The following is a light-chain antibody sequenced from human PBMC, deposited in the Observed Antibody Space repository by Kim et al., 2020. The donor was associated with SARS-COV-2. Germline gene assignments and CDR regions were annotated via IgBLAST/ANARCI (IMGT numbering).Light chain of an antibody. Sequence: SASVGDRVTITCRASQSISSWLAWYRQRPGKAPKLLISKASTLESGVPSRFSGSGSGTEFTLTISSLQPDDFATYYCQQYNSYWTFGQGTKVDIK. CDR1: QSISSW. CDR2: KAS. J-gene: IGKJ1*01. CDR3: QQYNSYWT. V-gene: IGKV1-5*03.